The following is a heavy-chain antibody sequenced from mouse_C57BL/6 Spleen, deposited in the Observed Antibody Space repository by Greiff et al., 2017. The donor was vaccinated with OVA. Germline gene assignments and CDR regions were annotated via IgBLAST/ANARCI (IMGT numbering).Heavy chain of an antibody. CDR2: FYPGSGSI. J-gene: IGHJ3*01. CDR3: ARHEVRRLYYSNSFAY. CDR1: GYTFTEYT. Sequence: QVQLKQSGAELVKPGASVKLSCKASGYTFTEYTIHWVKQRSGQGLEWIGWFYPGSGSIKYNEKFKDKATLTADKSSSTVYMELSRLTSEDSAVYFCARHEVRRLYYSNSFAYWGQGTLVTVSA. D-gene: IGHD2-5*01. V-gene: IGHV1-62-2*01.